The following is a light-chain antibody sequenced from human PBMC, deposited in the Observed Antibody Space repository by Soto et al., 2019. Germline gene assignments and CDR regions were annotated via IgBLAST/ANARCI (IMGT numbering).Light chain of an antibody. V-gene: IGKV3-20*01. CDR3: QQYGSSPPIT. CDR1: QSAISN. CDR2: GAS. Sequence: EIVMTQSPATLSVSPGERVTLSCRASQSAISNLAWYQQKPGQAPRLLIYGASSRATGIPDRFSGSGSGTDFTLTISRLEPEDFAVYYCQQYGSSPPITFGQGTRLEIK. J-gene: IGKJ5*01.